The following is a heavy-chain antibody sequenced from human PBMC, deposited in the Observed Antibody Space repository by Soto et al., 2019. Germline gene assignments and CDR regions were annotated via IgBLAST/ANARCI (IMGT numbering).Heavy chain of an antibody. D-gene: IGHD3-10*01. J-gene: IGHJ4*02. CDR1: GFTFSNYA. CDR2: ISGSGGST. CDR3: AKLKGWFGEIDY. Sequence: EVQLLESGGGLVQPGGSLRLSCAASGFTFSNYAMSWVRQAPGKGLEWVSAISGSGGSTYYADSVKGRFTFSRDNSKNTLYMKMNSLRDEDTAVYYCAKLKGWFGEIDYWGQGTLVTVSS. V-gene: IGHV3-23*01.